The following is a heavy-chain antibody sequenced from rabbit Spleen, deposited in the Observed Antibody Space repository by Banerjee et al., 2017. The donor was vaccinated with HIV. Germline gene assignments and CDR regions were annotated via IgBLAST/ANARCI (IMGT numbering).Heavy chain of an antibody. CDR2: IDPVFGIA. J-gene: IGHJ6*01. CDR1: GFAFTTYY. Sequence: QLKETGGGLVQPGGSLTLSCKASGFAFTTYYMSWVRQAPGKGLEWIGSIDPVFGIANYASWVNGRFTISRDNAQNTVDLQINSLTAADMATYFCARDYNSGWDLWGPGTLVTVS. CDR3: ARDYNSGWDL. V-gene: IGHV1S7*01. D-gene: IGHD4-1*01.